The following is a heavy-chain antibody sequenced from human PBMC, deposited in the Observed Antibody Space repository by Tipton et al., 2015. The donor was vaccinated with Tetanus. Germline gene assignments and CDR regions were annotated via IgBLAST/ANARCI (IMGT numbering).Heavy chain of an antibody. CDR2: INPNRGGT. CDR1: GYTFTGNY. D-gene: IGHD1-7*01. V-gene: IGHV1-2*02. Sequence: QSGPEVKRPGASVRVSCKASGYTFTGNYIHWVRRAPGQGLEWMGWINPNRGGTFYAQKFHGSVTMTSDTSSSTVYMELSRLRSDDTAVYFCARGHSPLYNWNFGYFDFWGQGTLVTVSS. J-gene: IGHJ4*02. CDR3: ARGHSPLYNWNFGYFDF.